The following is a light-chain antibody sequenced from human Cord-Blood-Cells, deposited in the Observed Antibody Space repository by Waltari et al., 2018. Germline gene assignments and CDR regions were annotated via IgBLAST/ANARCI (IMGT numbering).Light chain of an antibody. CDR2: DAS. J-gene: IGKJ2*01. CDR1: QSISSW. Sequence: DIQMTQSPSTRSASVGDRVPITCRASQSISSWLAWYQQQPGKAPKLLIYDASSLESGVPSRFSGSGSGTEFTLTISSLQPDDFATYYCQQYNSYLYTFGQGTKLEIK. CDR3: QQYNSYLYT. V-gene: IGKV1-5*01.